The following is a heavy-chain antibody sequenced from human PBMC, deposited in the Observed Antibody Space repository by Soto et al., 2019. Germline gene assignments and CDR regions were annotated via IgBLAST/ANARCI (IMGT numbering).Heavy chain of an antibody. Sequence: SETLSLTCTVSGGSISSGGYYWSWIRQHPGKGLKWIGYIYYSGSTYYNPSLKSRVTIRVDTSKNHFALKLTSVTAADTAVYYCASICTNGVCYIGEFDYWGQGTLVTVSS. CDR1: GGSISSGGYY. CDR3: ASICTNGVCYIGEFDY. D-gene: IGHD2-8*01. CDR2: IYYSGST. J-gene: IGHJ4*02. V-gene: IGHV4-31*03.